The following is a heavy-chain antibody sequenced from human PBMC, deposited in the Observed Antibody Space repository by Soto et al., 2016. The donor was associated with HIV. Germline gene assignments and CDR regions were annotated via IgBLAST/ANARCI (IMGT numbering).Heavy chain of an antibody. D-gene: IGHD3-9*01. CDR3: ARNDPLTGYTV. V-gene: IGHV1-8*03. J-gene: IGHJ4*02. Sequence: QVQLLQSGAEVKKPGASVKVSCKASGYSFGSYDINWLRQATGQGLEWMGRMNPNSGSADYAQQFQGRVTFTRSSSISTAYMELRSLRSEDTAQYYCARNDPLTGYTVWGQGTLVTVSS. CDR2: MNPNSGSA. CDR1: GYSFGSYD.